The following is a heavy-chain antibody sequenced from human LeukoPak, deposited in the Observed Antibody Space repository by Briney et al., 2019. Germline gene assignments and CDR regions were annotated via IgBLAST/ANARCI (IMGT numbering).Heavy chain of an antibody. CDR1: GGSISSLY. CDR3: ATVASGWYPDY. J-gene: IGHJ4*02. V-gene: IGHV4-59*01. D-gene: IGHD6-19*01. Sequence: SGTLSLTCTVSGGSISSLYYTWIRQPPGKGLEWIGYIDSSGITNYNSSLNSRVTISLDTSQNQFSLKLNSVTAADTAVYYCATVASGWYPDYWGQGALVTVAS. CDR2: IDSSGIT.